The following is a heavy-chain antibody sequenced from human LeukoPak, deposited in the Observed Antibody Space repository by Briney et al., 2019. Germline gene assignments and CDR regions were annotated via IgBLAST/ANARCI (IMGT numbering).Heavy chain of an antibody. J-gene: IGHJ4*02. D-gene: IGHD2-15*01. CDR1: GGSISSGDYY. V-gene: IGHV4-31*03. CDR3: ARVGVAAKSSRYFDY. Sequence: SEPLSLTCTVSGGSISSGDYYWSWIRQHPGKGLEWIGYIHYSGSTYYNPSLESRVTISVDTSKKQFSLKLSSVTAADTAVYYCARVGVAAKSSRYFDYWGQGTLVTVSS. CDR2: IHYSGST.